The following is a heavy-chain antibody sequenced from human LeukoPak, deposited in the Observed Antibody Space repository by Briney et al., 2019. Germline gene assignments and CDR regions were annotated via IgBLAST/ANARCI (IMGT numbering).Heavy chain of an antibody. CDR1: GYTFTSYD. CDR2: IIPILGVA. V-gene: IGHV1-69*04. Sequence: ASVKVSCKASGYTFTSYDINWVRQATGQGLEWMGRIIPILGVANYAQKFQGRVTITADKSTSTAYMELSSLRSEDTAVYYCARDYDGDYVLDYWGQGTLVAVSS. CDR3: ARDYDGDYVLDY. J-gene: IGHJ4*02. D-gene: IGHD4-17*01.